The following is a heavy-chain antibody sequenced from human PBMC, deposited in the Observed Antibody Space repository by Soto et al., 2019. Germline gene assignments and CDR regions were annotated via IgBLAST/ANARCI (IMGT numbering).Heavy chain of an antibody. D-gene: IGHD6-19*01. CDR2: INPNSGGT. CDR1: GGTFSSYA. J-gene: IGHJ4*02. Sequence: GASVKVSCKASGGTFSSYAISWVRQAPGQGLEWMGWINPNSGGTNYAQKFQGRVTMTRDTSISTAYMELSRLRSDDTAVYYCARDPFSGWYDYWGQGTLVTVSS. V-gene: IGHV1-2*02. CDR3: ARDPFSGWYDY.